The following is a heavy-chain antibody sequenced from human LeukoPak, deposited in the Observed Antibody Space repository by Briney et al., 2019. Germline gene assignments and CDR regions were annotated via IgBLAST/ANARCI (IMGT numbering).Heavy chain of an antibody. CDR2: INTNTGNP. D-gene: IGHD3-10*01. J-gene: IGHJ4*02. Sequence: ASVKVSCKASGYTFTSYAMNWVRQAPGQGLEWMGWINTNTGNPTYAQSFTGRFVFSLDTSVSTAYLQISSLKAEDTAVYYCARDGPMVRGVIITGGYYFDYWGQGTLVTVSS. V-gene: IGHV7-4-1*02. CDR1: GYTFTSYA. CDR3: ARDGPMVRGVIITGGYYFDY.